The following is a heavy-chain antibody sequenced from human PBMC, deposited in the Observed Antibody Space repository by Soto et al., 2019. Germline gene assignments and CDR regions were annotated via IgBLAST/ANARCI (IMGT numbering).Heavy chain of an antibody. CDR3: TTDDPINKN. CDR2: IKSKTDGGTT. J-gene: IGHJ4*02. Sequence: PGGSVRLSCAASGFAFINAWISCGRQAPGKGLEWVGRIKSKTDGGTTDYAAPVKGRFTISGDDSKNTLFLQMNSLKTEDTAVYYCTTDDPINKNWGQGTLVTVPQ. CDR1: GFAFINAW. V-gene: IGHV3-15*01.